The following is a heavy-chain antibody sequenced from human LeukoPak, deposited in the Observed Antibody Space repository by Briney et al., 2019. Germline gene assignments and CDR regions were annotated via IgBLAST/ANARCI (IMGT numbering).Heavy chain of an antibody. CDR2: IYYSGST. CDR3: ARDLSGTPYYDSSGHYRGV. Sequence: PSETLSLTCTVAGGSISSGDYYWSWIRQPPGKGLEWIGYIYYSGSTYYNPSLKSRVTISVDTSKNQFSLKLSSVTAADTAEYYCARDLSGTPYYDSSGHYRGVWGQGTLVTVSS. V-gene: IGHV4-30-4*01. CDR1: GGSISSGDYY. D-gene: IGHD3-22*01. J-gene: IGHJ4*02.